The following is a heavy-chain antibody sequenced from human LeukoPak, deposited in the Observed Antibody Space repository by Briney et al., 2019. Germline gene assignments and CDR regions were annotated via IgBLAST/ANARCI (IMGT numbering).Heavy chain of an antibody. V-gene: IGHV3-30-3*01. J-gene: IGHJ4*02. Sequence: GRSLRRSCAASGFTFSSYAMHWVRQAPGKGLEWVAVISYDGSNKYYADSVKGRFTISRDNSKNTLYLQMNSLRAEDTAVYYCARAAPYDSSGYPSGFDYWGQGTLVTVSS. CDR1: GFTFSSYA. CDR2: ISYDGSNK. CDR3: ARAAPYDSSGYPSGFDY. D-gene: IGHD3-22*01.